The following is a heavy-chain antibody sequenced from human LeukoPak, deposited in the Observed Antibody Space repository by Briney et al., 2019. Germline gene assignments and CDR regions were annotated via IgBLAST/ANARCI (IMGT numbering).Heavy chain of an antibody. Sequence: GGSLRLSCAASGFNYSSYTMSWIRQAPGKGLEWVSYISSSGSTIYYADSVKGRFTISRDNAKNSLYLQMNSLRAEDTAVYYCATGRMRGWFGYWGQGTLVTVSS. CDR3: ATGRMRGWFGY. J-gene: IGHJ4*02. CDR1: GFNYSSYT. V-gene: IGHV3-11*04. D-gene: IGHD3-10*01. CDR2: ISSSGSTI.